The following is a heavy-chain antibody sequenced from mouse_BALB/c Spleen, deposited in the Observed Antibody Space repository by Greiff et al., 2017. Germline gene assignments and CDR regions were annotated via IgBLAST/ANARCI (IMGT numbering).Heavy chain of an antibody. V-gene: IGHV5-17*02. CDR3: AISQTGSFAY. D-gene: IGHD4-1*01. CDR1: GFTFSSFG. CDR2: ISSGSSTI. J-gene: IGHJ3*01. Sequence: EVKLMESGGGLVQPGGSRKLSCAASGFTFSSFGMHWVRQAPEKGLEWVAYISSGSSTIYYADTVKGRFTISRDNPKNTLFLQMTSLRSEDTAMYYCAISQTGSFAYWGQGTLVTVSA.